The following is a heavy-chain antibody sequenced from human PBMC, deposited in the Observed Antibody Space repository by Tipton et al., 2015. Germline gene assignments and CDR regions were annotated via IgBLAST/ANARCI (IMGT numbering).Heavy chain of an antibody. CDR2: IQYSGST. V-gene: IGHV4-59*01. J-gene: IGHJ6*02. CDR1: SDSISKYY. CDR3: ARDLEHGMDV. D-gene: IGHD5-24*01. Sequence: TLSLTCSVSSDSISKYYWSWIRQPPGKELEWIGYIQYSGSTHYNPSLKSRVAISVDTSKNQFSLTLKSVTAADTAVYYCARDLEHGMDVWSQGTTVTVSS.